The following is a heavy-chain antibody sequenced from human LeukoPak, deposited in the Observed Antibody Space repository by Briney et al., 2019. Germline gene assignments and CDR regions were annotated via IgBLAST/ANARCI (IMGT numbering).Heavy chain of an antibody. CDR1: GFTFDDYG. V-gene: IGHV3-20*04. CDR3: TRMLFYESSGHRPSDY. D-gene: IGHD3-22*01. Sequence: GGSLRLSCAASGFTFDDYGMSWVRQAPGKGLEWVSGINWNGGSTGYADSVKGRFTISRDNAENAVHLEMNSLRVEDTAVYYCTRMLFYESSGHRPSDYWGRGTLVTVSS. CDR2: INWNGGST. J-gene: IGHJ4*02.